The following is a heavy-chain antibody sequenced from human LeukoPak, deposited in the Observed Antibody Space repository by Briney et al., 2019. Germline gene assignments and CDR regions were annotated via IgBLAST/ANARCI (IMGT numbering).Heavy chain of an antibody. Sequence: SETLSLTCTVSGDSFSSSSYYWGWIRQPPGKGLEWIGTFYYSGSTYYNPSLRSRVTISVDTSKNQFSLELSSVTAADTAVYYCVGQRRTYAYGSGWYWWFDTWGQGTLVTVSS. CDR2: FYYSGST. V-gene: IGHV4-39*01. CDR1: GDSFSSSSYY. D-gene: IGHD6-19*01. CDR3: VGQRRTYAYGSGWYWWFDT. J-gene: IGHJ5*02.